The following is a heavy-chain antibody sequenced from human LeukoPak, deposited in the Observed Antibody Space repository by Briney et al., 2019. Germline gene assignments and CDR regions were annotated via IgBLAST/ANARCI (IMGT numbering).Heavy chain of an antibody. CDR3: AKAPYYYDSSGHYQRFDY. V-gene: IGHV3-30*02. Sequence: GGSLRLSCAASGFTFSSYGMHWVRQAPGKGLEWVAFIRDDGSNKYYADSVKGRFTISRDNSKNTLYLQMNSLRAEDTAVYYCAKAPYYYDSSGHYQRFDYWGQGTLVTVS. D-gene: IGHD3-22*01. CDR2: IRDDGSNK. J-gene: IGHJ4*02. CDR1: GFTFSSYG.